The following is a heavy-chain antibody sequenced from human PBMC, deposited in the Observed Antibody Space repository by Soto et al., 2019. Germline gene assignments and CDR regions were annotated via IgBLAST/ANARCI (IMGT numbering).Heavy chain of an antibody. D-gene: IGHD2-15*01. J-gene: IGHJ6*02. Sequence: SATLSLTCTFPGASVRSGSYYWSWTWQPPGTGQEWIGDIYYSGRTNYNPSLKSRVTISVDSSKNQFSLKLSSVTAADTAVYYCARDGGYCSGGSCYPSYYYYGMDVWGQGTTVTVSS. CDR1: GASVRSGSYY. CDR3: ARDGGYCSGGSCYPSYYYYGMDV. V-gene: IGHV4-61*01. CDR2: IYYSGRT.